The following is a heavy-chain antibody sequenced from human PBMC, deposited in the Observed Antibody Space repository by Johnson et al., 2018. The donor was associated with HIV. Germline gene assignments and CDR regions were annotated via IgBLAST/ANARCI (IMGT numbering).Heavy chain of an antibody. V-gene: IGHV3-20*04. CDR2: INWNGGST. CDR1: GFTFDDYG. Sequence: MQLVESGGGVVRPGGSLRLSCAASGFTFDDYGMSWVRQAPGKGLEWVSGINWNGGSTGYADSVKGRFTISRDNAKNSLYLQMNSLTHEDTALYYCARAVTTASGDAFDIWGQGTMVTVSS. D-gene: IGHD4-17*01. CDR3: ARAVTTASGDAFDI. J-gene: IGHJ3*02.